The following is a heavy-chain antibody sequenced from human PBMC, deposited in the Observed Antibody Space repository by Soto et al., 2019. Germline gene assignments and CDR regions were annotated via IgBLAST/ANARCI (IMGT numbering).Heavy chain of an antibody. Sequence: ASVKVSCKASGYTITSYGISWVRQAPGQGLEWMGWISAYNGNTNYAQKLQGRVTMTTDTSTSTAYMELRSLRSDDTAVYYCAKTYYDILTGPQLYGSLVDYWGQGTLVTVSS. CDR1: GYTITSYG. CDR2: ISAYNGNT. D-gene: IGHD3-9*01. J-gene: IGHJ4*02. CDR3: AKTYYDILTGPQLYGSLVDY. V-gene: IGHV1-18*01.